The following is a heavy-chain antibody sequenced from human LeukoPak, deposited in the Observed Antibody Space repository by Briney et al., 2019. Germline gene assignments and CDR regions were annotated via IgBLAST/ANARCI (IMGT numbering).Heavy chain of an antibody. J-gene: IGHJ4*02. V-gene: IGHV3-48*02. CDR3: AGGSYYYDSSGYPGRGY. Sequence: RGSLRLSCAASGFTFSSYSMNWVRQAPGKGLEWVSYISSSSSTIYYADSVKGRFTISRDNAKNSLYLQMNSLRDEDTAVYYCAGGSYYYDSSGYPGRGYWGQGTLVTVSS. CDR2: ISSSSSTI. CDR1: GFTFSSYS. D-gene: IGHD3-22*01.